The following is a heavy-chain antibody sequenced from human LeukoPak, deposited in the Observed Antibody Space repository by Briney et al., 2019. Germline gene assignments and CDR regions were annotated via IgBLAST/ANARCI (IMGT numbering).Heavy chain of an antibody. J-gene: IGHJ4*02. CDR2: ISGSGGST. V-gene: IGHV3-23*01. D-gene: IGHD4-17*01. CDR3: AKDKPKVVSVTLDY. Sequence: PGGSLRLSCAASGSTFSSYAMSWVRQAPGKGLEWVSAISGSGGSTYYADSVKGRFTISRDNSKNTLYLQMNSLRAEDTAVYYCAKDKPKVVSVTLDYWGQGTLVTVSS. CDR1: GSTFSSYA.